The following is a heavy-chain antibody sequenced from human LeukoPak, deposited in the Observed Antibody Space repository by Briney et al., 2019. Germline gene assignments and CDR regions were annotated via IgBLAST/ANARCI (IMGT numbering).Heavy chain of an antibody. CDR1: GYSFTSYW. V-gene: IGHV5-51*01. D-gene: IGHD5-24*01. J-gene: IGHJ4*02. Sequence: GASLKICCKGAGYSFTSYWICLVRQMPGKVLELVGIIYPGDSDSRHSPSFQGQVTISAEKSISTAYLQWSSLKASDTAMYYCARRRDGYNFFDYWGQGPLVSVSS. CDR2: IYPGDSDS. CDR3: ARRRDGYNFFDY.